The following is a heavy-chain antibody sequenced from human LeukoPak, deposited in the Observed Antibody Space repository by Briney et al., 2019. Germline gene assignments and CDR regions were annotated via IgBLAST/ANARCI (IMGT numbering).Heavy chain of an antibody. V-gene: IGHV4-30-4*01. CDR3: ARDVVRDYFDY. D-gene: IGHD2-21*01. J-gene: IGHJ4*02. CDR1: GGSISSGDYY. CDR2: IHHSGNT. Sequence: SETLSLTCTVSGGSISSGDYYWSWTRQPPGKGLEWIGYIHHSGNTYYNPSLKSRVNISLDTSKNQFSLKLSSGTAADTAVYYCARDVVRDYFDYWGQGTPVTVSS.